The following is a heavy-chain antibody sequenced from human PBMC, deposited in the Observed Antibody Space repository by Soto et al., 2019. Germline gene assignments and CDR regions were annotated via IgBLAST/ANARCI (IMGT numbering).Heavy chain of an antibody. Sequence: PGGSLRLSCAASGFTFSSYSMNWVRQAPGKGLEWVSYISSSSSTIYYADSVKGRFTISRDNAKNSLYLQMNSLRAEDTAVYYCATGHYDFWSAEIDYYYYYMDVWGKGTTVTVSS. CDR3: ATGHYDFWSAEIDYYYYYMDV. J-gene: IGHJ6*03. D-gene: IGHD3-3*01. V-gene: IGHV3-48*01. CDR2: ISSSSSTI. CDR1: GFTFSSYS.